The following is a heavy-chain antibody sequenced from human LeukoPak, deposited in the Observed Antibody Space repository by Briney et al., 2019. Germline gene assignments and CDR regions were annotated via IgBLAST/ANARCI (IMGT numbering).Heavy chain of an antibody. V-gene: IGHV4-59*08. Sequence: SETLSLTCTVSGDSLSSHYWSWIRQPPGKGLEWIGYIYGSGSTHYYPPLRSRVTISEDTSKNQFSLKLTSVTAADTAVYYCARNVGWYSHDSWGQGTLVTVSS. CDR2: IYGSGST. CDR1: GDSLSSHY. J-gene: IGHJ4*02. D-gene: IGHD6-19*01. CDR3: ARNVGWYSHDS.